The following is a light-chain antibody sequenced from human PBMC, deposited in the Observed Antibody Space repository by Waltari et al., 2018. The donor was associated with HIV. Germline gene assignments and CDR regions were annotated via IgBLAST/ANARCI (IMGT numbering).Light chain of an antibody. CDR3: QQYSNWPYT. CDR1: QSVSSN. J-gene: IGKJ2*01. Sequence: VMTQSPATLSVSPGERATLSCRASQSVSSNLAWYQQKPGQAPRLLIYDASTRATGIPARFSGSGSGTDFTLTISSLPSEDFAVYYCQQYSNWPYTFGQGTKLDIK. V-gene: IGKV3-15*01. CDR2: DAS.